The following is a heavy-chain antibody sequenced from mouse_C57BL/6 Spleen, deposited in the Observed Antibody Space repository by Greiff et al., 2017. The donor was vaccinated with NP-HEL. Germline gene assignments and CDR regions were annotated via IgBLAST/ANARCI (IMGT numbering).Heavy chain of an antibody. Sequence: VQVVESGAELARPGASVKLSCKASGYTFTSYGISWVKQRTGQGLEWIGEIYPRSGNTYYNEKFKGKATLTADKSSSTAYMELRSLTSEDSAVYFCARDYSKDYFDYWGQGTTLTVSS. CDR2: IYPRSGNT. J-gene: IGHJ2*01. CDR3: ARDYSKDYFDY. V-gene: IGHV1-81*01. CDR1: GYTFTSYG. D-gene: IGHD2-5*01.